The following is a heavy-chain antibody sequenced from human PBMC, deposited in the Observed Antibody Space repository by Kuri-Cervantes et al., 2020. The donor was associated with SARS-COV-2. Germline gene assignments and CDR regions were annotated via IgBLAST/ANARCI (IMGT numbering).Heavy chain of an antibody. CDR2: IRYDGNYK. D-gene: IGHD6-13*01. V-gene: IGHV3-30*02. CDR3: AKDLIAAAGNDYFYMDV. J-gene: IGHJ6*03. CDR1: GFTFSHFG. Sequence: GESLKISCAASGFTFSHFGMFWVRQAPGKGLEWVAFIRYDGNYKTYADAVKGRFTISRDNSKNTPYLQMDNLRAEDRAVYYCAKDLIAAAGNDYFYMDVWGTGTTVTVSS.